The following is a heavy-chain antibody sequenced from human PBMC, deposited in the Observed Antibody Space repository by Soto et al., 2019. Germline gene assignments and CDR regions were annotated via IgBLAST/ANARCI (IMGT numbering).Heavy chain of an antibody. CDR1: GFTFSSYG. CDR3: ARSRGKAAAGKGVAKDYYYYGMDV. V-gene: IGHV3-33*01. CDR2: IWYDGSNK. D-gene: IGHD6-13*01. J-gene: IGHJ6*02. Sequence: GGSLRLSCAASGFTFSSYGMHWVRQAPGKGLEWVAVIWYDGSNKYYADSVKGRFTISRDNSKNTLYLQMNSLRAEDTAVYYCARSRGKAAAGKGVAKDYYYYGMDVWGQGTTVTVSS.